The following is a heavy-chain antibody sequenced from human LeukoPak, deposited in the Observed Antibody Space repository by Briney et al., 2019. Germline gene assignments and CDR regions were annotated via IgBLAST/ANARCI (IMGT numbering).Heavy chain of an antibody. CDR3: ARGEAAGTEFGWFDP. CDR2: IKQDGSEK. Sequence: GGSLRLSCAASGFTFSSYWMSWVRQAPGKGLEWVANIKQDGSEKYYVDSVKGRFTISRDNSKNTLYLQMNSLRAEDTAVYYCARGEAAGTEFGWFDPWGQGTLVTVSS. CDR1: GFTFSSYW. J-gene: IGHJ5*02. D-gene: IGHD6-13*01. V-gene: IGHV3-7*01.